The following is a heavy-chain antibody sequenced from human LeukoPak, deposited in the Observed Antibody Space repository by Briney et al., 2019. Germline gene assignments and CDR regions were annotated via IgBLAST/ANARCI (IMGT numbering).Heavy chain of an antibody. D-gene: IGHD2-2*01. J-gene: IGHJ4*02. CDR2: ISYDGRNK. Sequence: GGSLRLSCAASGFTFNNYGMHWVRQAPGKGLEWVAVISYDGRNKHYPDSVKGRFTISRDISTDTLWLQMDSLRTEDAAVYYCAKGPLRGTAAAIDYWGQGTLVTVSS. V-gene: IGHV3-30*18. CDR3: AKGPLRGTAAAIDY. CDR1: GFTFNNYG.